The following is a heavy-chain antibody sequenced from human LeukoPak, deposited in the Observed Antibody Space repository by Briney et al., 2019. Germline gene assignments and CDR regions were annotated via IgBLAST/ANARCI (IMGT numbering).Heavy chain of an antibody. CDR1: GFTFSSYS. CDR2: ISSSGSTI. Sequence: GGSLRLSCAASGFTFSSYSMNWVRQAPGKGLEWVSYISSSGSTIYYADSVKGRFTISRDNAKNSLYLQMNSLRAEDTAVYYCARDPPRVGATLFFFDYWGQGSLVTVSS. V-gene: IGHV3-48*04. J-gene: IGHJ4*02. D-gene: IGHD1-26*01. CDR3: ARDPPRVGATLFFFDY.